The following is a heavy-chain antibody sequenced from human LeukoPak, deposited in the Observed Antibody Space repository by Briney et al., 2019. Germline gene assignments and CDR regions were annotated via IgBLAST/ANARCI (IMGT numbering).Heavy chain of an antibody. CDR1: GGTFSSYA. CDR2: IIPIFGTA. CDR3: ARVGGYSYGHGDYYFDY. D-gene: IGHD5-18*01. V-gene: IGHV1-69*05. Sequence: SVKVSCKASGGTFSSYAISWVRQAPGQGLEWMGGIIPIFGTANYAQKFQGRVTITTDESTSTAYMELSSLRSEDTAVYYCARVGGYSYGHGDYYFDYWGQGTLSPSPQ. J-gene: IGHJ4*02.